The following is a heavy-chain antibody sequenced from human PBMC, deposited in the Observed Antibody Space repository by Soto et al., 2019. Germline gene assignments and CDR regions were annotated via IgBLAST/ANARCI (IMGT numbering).Heavy chain of an antibody. D-gene: IGHD3-9*01. V-gene: IGHV1-46*03. CDR1: GYTFTSYY. CDR2: INPSGGST. J-gene: IGHJ4*02. CDR3: ARVFRDYDILTGYQIGY. Sequence: ASVKVSCKASGYTFTSYYMHWVRQAPGQGLEWMGIINPSGGSTSYAQKFQGRVTMTRDTSTSTVYMELSSLRSEDTAVYYCARVFRDYDILTGYQIGYWGQGTLVTVSS.